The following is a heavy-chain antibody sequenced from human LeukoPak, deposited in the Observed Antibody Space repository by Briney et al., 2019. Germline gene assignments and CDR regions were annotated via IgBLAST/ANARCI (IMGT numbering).Heavy chain of an antibody. D-gene: IGHD3-9*01. J-gene: IGHJ4*02. Sequence: GGSLRLSCAASGFTFDDYAMHWVRQAPGKGLEWVSGISWNSDTIGYADCVKGRFTISRDNAKNSLYLQMNSLRAEDTALYYCAKDKTGFFDWLSNFDYWGQGTLVTVSS. CDR2: ISWNSDTI. CDR1: GFTFDDYA. V-gene: IGHV3-9*01. CDR3: AKDKTGFFDWLSNFDY.